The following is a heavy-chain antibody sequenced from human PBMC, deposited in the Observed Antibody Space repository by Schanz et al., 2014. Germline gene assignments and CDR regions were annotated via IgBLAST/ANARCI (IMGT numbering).Heavy chain of an antibody. J-gene: IGHJ4*02. D-gene: IGHD3-9*01. CDR3: AKQIHYDILTVTRN. Sequence: EADLVESGGGLIQRGESLRLSCSASGFSFSSYSMNWVRQAPGKGLEWLSYIDGKSTTVYYADSVKGRFTISRDNSKNTLYLQMNSLRAEDTAVYYCAKQIHYDILTVTRNWGQGTQVTVSS. V-gene: IGHV3-48*01. CDR1: GFSFSSYS. CDR2: IDGKSTTV.